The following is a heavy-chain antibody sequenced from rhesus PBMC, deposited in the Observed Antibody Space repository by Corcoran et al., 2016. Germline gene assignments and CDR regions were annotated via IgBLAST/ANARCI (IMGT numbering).Heavy chain of an antibody. J-gene: IGHJ4*01. CDR2: ISYSGST. D-gene: IGHD1-44*02. V-gene: IGHV4-122*02. CDR1: GYSISSGYG. CDR3: ARGYGGALYY. Sequence: QLQLQESGPGLVKPSETLSLTCAVSGYSISSGYGWSWIRQPPGKGLEWFGSISYSGSTSYNPALKRRVTISRDTSKNQFSLKLRSVTAADTAVYYCARGYGGALYYWGQGVLVTVSS.